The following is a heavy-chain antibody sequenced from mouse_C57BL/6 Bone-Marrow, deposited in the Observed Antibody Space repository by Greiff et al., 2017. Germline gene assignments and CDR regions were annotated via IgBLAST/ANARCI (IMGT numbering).Heavy chain of an antibody. J-gene: IGHJ4*01. Sequence: VQLQQPGAELVKPGASVKLSCKASGYTFTSYWMHWVKQRPGRGLEWIGRIAPNSGGTKYNEKFKSKATLTLDKPSSTAYMQLSSLTSEDSAVYYCARRRFMDYWGQGTSVTVSS. CDR2: IAPNSGGT. CDR1: GYTFTSYW. CDR3: ARRRFMDY. V-gene: IGHV1-72*01.